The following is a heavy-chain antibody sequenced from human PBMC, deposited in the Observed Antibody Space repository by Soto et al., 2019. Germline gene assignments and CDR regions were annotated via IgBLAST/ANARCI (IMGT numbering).Heavy chain of an antibody. CDR3: ARPPDTAMVTDAFDI. CDR1: GYSFTSYW. CDR2: IDPSDSYT. J-gene: IGHJ3*02. Sequence: GESLKISCMGSGYSFTSYWISWVRQMPGKGLEWMGRIDPSDSYTNYSPSFQGHVTISADKSISTAYLQWSSLKASDTAMYYCARPPDTAMVTDAFDIWGQGTMVTVSS. D-gene: IGHD5-18*01. V-gene: IGHV5-10-1*01.